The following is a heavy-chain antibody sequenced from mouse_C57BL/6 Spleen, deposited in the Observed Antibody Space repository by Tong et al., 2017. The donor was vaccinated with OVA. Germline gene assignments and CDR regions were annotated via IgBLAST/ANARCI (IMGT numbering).Heavy chain of an antibody. CDR1: GFNIKDYY. CDR2: INPGSGST. CDR3: ARWLTGTGYFDY. J-gene: IGHJ2*01. D-gene: IGHD4-1*01. V-gene: IGHV1-77*01. Sequence: VQLQESGAELVKPGASVKLSCTASGFNIKDYYMHWVKQRPGQGLEWIGVINPGSGSTNYNEKFKGKATLTADKSSSTDYMQLSRLTSEDSAVYFCARWLTGTGYFDYWGQGTTLTVSS.